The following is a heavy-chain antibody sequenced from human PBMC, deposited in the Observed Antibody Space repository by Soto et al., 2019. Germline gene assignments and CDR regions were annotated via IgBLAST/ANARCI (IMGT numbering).Heavy chain of an antibody. J-gene: IGHJ6*02. CDR3: ARDVDDSSGYYYTDYYGMDV. Sequence: QVQLVESGGGVVQPGRSLRLSCAASGFTFSSYGMHWIRQAPGKGLEWVAVIWYDGSNKYYADSVKGRFTISRDNSKNTLYLQMNRRRAEDTAVYYCARDVDDSSGYYYTDYYGMDVWGQGTTVTVSS. CDR1: GFTFSSYG. CDR2: IWYDGSNK. V-gene: IGHV3-33*01. D-gene: IGHD3-22*01.